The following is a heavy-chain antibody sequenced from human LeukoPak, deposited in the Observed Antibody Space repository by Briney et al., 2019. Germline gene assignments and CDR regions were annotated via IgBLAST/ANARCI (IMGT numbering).Heavy chain of an antibody. D-gene: IGHD3-10*01. CDR2: INHSGST. CDR3: ARTSRINMVLDP. CDR1: GGSISNTNW. J-gene: IGHJ5*02. V-gene: IGHV4-4*02. Sequence: SGTLSLTCGVSGGSISNTNWWTWVRQPPGKGLEWIGEINHSGSTNYNPSLKSRVTISVDKSKNQFSLKLSSVTAADTAVYYCARTSRINMVLDPWGQGTLVTVSS.